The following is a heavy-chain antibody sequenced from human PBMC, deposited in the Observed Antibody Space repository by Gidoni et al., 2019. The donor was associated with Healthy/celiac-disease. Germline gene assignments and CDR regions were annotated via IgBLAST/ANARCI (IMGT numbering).Heavy chain of an antibody. CDR1: GGSISSYH. CDR3: ARHLDYGGNSGSWYFDL. J-gene: IGHJ2*01. Sequence: QVQLQVSGPGLVKPPATLSLTCTVSGGSISSYHWSWIRQPAGKGLEWIGRIYTSGSTNYNPSLKSRVTMSVDTSKNQFSLKLSSVTAADTAVYYCARHLDYGGNSGSWYFDLWGRGTLVTVSS. CDR2: IYTSGST. D-gene: IGHD4-17*01. V-gene: IGHV4-4*07.